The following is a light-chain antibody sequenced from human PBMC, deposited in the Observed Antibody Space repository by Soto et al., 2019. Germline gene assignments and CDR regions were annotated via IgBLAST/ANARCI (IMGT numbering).Light chain of an antibody. CDR1: QGIRND. V-gene: IGKV1-17*01. CDR2: AAY. CDR3: LQHNSYPLT. J-gene: IGKJ4*01. Sequence: DIQISPSPSSLSSSVGDRVPLTFPASQGIRNDLGWYQQKPGKAHKRLIYAAYSLQSGVQSRFSGSGSGTEFTLTIRSLQPEDFATYYCLQHNSYPLTFGGGTKVDIK.